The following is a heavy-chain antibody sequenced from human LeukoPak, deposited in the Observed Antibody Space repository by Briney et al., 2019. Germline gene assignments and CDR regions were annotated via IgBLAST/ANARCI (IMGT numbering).Heavy chain of an antibody. CDR1: GFTFSNYA. J-gene: IGHJ1*01. Sequence: GGSLRLSCAASGFTFSNYAMSWVRQAPGKGLEWVSGINDSGGSTNYADSVKGRFTISRDNSKNTLYLHMNSLRAEDTAVYYCAKESGLGAEYFSHWGQGNLVTVSS. CDR3: AKESGLGAEYFSH. V-gene: IGHV3-23*01. CDR2: INDSGGST. D-gene: IGHD3-10*01.